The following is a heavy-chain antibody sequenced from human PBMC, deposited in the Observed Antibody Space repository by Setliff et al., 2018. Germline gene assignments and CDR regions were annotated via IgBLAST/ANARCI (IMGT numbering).Heavy chain of an antibody. CDR1: GGSISSSTFY. D-gene: IGHD6-6*01. CDR2: INYYGSIFNDGTTYST. V-gene: IGHV4-39*07. Sequence: TLSLTCTVSGGSISSSTFYWGWIRQPPGKGLEWIGSINYYGSIFNDGTTYSTYYNPSLKSRVTISIDTSKSQFSLKLSSVTAADTALYYCARNPDFLQYSFDLWGRGTLVTVSS. CDR3: ARNPDFLQYSFDL. J-gene: IGHJ2*01.